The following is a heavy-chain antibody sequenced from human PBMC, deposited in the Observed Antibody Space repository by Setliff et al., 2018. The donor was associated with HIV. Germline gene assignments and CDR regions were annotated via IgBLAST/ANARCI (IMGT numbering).Heavy chain of an antibody. CDR3: ARDPNTGGYYLDF. CDR1: GGSFSDFY. CDR2: ISYSGST. J-gene: IGHJ4*02. Sequence: PSETLSLTCAVFGGSFSDFYWSWIRQPPGKGLEWIGEISYSGSTYYNPFLKSRVTISVDTSKNQFSLKLSSVTAADTAVYYCARDPNTGGYYLDFWGPGALGTVSS. D-gene: IGHD7-27*01. V-gene: IGHV4-34*01.